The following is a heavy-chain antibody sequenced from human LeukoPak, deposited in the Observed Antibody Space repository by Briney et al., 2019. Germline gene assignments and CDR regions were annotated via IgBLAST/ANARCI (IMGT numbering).Heavy chain of an antibody. CDR2: IRYDGSNK. J-gene: IGHJ6*03. CDR3: SKSYCGRTRCYRVHYYYYMQV. CDR1: GFTFSSYG. D-gene: IGHD2-2*01. V-gene: IGHV3-30*02. Sequence: PGGSLRLSCAASGFTFSSYGMHWGRQAPGKGLEWVALIRYDGSNKYYADSVKGRFTISRDNSKNTLYLQMNTLRDEGTAVYYSSKSYCGRTRCYRVHYYYYMQVWGKGTTVTVSS.